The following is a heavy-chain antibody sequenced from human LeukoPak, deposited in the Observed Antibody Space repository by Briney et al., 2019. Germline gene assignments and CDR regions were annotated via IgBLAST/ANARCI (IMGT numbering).Heavy chain of an antibody. CDR2: ISTNTGNP. CDR3: ARVPATKGTMDAFDI. D-gene: IGHD1-1*01. CDR1: GYTFTNYA. Sequence: ASVKVSCKASGYTFTNYAMNWVRQAPGQGLEWMGWISTNTGNPTYAQGFTGRFVFSLDTSVSTAYLQISSLKAEDTAVYYCARVPATKGTMDAFDIWGQGTMVTVSS. J-gene: IGHJ3*02. V-gene: IGHV7-4-1*02.